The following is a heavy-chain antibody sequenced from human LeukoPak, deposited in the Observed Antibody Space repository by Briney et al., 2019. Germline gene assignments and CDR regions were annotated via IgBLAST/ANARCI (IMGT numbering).Heavy chain of an antibody. CDR1: GGSISSYY. CDR2: IYYSGST. CDR3: ASTYSSSSEYYFDY. D-gene: IGHD6-6*01. Sequence: SETLSLTCTVSGGSISSYYWSWIRQPPGKGLEWIGYIYYSGSTNYNPSLKSRVTISVDTSKNQFSLKLSSVTAADTAVYYCASTYSSSSEYYFDYWGQGTLVTVSS. V-gene: IGHV4-59*08. J-gene: IGHJ4*02.